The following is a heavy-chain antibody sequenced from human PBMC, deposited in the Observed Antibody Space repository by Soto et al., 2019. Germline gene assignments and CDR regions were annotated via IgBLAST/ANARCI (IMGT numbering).Heavy chain of an antibody. CDR2: IYSGGTT. V-gene: IGHV3-53*01. CDR1: GVSVRGNY. Sequence: GGPLRLCNAASGVSVRGNYVSCVLQTPGKGLEWVSVIYSGGTTYYADSVKGRFTISRDNSKNTLYLQMNSLRAEDTAVYYCASDTIAMIWTAFDIWGQGTMVTVSS. D-gene: IGHD3-22*01. CDR3: ASDTIAMIWTAFDI. J-gene: IGHJ3*02.